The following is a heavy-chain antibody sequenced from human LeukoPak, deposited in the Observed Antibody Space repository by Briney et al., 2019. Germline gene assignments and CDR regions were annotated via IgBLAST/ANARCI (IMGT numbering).Heavy chain of an antibody. D-gene: IGHD2-2*01. CDR3: ARAPTVLVGYCSSSSCQADY. Sequence: PGGSLRLSCAASGFTFSSYGMHWVRQAPGKGLEWVAFIRYDGSIKYYADSVKGRFTISRDNSKNTLYLQMNSLRVEDTAVYYCARAPTVLVGYCSSSSCQADYWGQGTLVTVSS. J-gene: IGHJ4*02. V-gene: IGHV3-30*02. CDR1: GFTFSSYG. CDR2: IRYDGSIK.